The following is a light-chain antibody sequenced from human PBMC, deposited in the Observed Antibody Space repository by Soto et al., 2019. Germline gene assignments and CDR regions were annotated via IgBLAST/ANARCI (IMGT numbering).Light chain of an antibody. Sequence: DIVMTQSPDSLAVSLGERATINCKSSQSGLYSSNNKNYLAWYQQTPGQPPKLLIYWASTRESGVPDRFSGSGSGTDFTLTISRLQAEDVAVYYCQQYYGTPLTFGHGTKVDIK. V-gene: IGKV4-1*01. CDR3: QQYYGTPLT. J-gene: IGKJ1*01. CDR2: WAS. CDR1: QSGLYSSNNKNY.